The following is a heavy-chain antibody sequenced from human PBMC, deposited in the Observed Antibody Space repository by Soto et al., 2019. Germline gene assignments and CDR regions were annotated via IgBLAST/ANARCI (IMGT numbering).Heavy chain of an antibody. V-gene: IGHV3-74*01. CDR3: ARDTEITMALYYMDV. J-gene: IGHJ6*03. CDR1: GLTFSSYW. Sequence: PGGSLRLSCAASGLTFSSYWMHWVRQAPGKGLVWVSRINSDGSSTSYADSVKGRFTISRDNAKNTLYLQMNSLRAEDTAVYYCARDTEITMALYYMDVWGKGTTVTVSS. CDR2: INSDGSST. D-gene: IGHD3-10*01.